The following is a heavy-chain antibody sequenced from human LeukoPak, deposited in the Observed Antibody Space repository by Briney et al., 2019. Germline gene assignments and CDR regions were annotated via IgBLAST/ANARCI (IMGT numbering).Heavy chain of an antibody. CDR2: IYHSGST. V-gene: IGHV4-30-2*01. Sequence: PSETLSLTCAVSGGSISSGGYSWSWIRQPPGKGLEWIGYIYHSGSTYYNPSLKSRVTISVDRSKNQFSLKLSSVTAADTAVYYCARNGYSGYVTLPGYYGMDVWGQGTTVTVSS. CDR3: ARNGYSGYVTLPGYYGMDV. CDR1: GGSISSGGYS. D-gene: IGHD5-12*01. J-gene: IGHJ6*02.